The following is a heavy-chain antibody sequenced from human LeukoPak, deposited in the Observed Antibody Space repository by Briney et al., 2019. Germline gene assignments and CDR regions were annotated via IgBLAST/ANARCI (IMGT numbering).Heavy chain of an antibody. CDR2: IIPILGIA. Sequence: GASVKVSCKASGGTFSSYAISWVRQAPGQGLEWMGRIIPILGIANYAQKFQGRVTITADKSTSTAYRELSSLRSEDTAVYYCARDRRNYYDSSGVNWFDPWGQGTLVTVSS. CDR1: GGTFSSYA. J-gene: IGHJ5*02. CDR3: ARDRRNYYDSSGVNWFDP. V-gene: IGHV1-69*04. D-gene: IGHD3-22*01.